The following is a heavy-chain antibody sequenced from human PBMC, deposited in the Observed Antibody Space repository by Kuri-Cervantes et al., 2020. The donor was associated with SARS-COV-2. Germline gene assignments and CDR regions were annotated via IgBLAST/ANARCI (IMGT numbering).Heavy chain of an antibody. D-gene: IGHD5-18*01. CDR2: ISGSGGST. CDR3: ARVGDTALVYADY. J-gene: IGHJ4*02. Sequence: GESLKISCAASGFTFSSYAMSWVRQAPGKGLEWVSAISGSGGSTYYADSVKGRFTISRDNAKNTLNLQMNSLRAEDTAVYYCARVGDTALVYADYWGQGTLVTVSS. V-gene: IGHV3-23*01. CDR1: GFTFSSYA.